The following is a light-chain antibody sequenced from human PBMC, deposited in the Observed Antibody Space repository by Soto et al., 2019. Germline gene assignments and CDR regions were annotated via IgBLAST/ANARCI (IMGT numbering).Light chain of an antibody. V-gene: IGLV2-14*01. CDR1: SSDVGGYNY. CDR2: AVS. J-gene: IGLJ1*01. Sequence: QSALTQPASVSGSPGQSITISCPGTSSDVGGYNYVSWYQQHPGKAPKLMIYAVSNRPSGVSNRFSGSKSGNTASLTISGLQAEDEADYYCSSYTSSSTPYVFGTGTKLTVL. CDR3: SSYTSSSTPYV.